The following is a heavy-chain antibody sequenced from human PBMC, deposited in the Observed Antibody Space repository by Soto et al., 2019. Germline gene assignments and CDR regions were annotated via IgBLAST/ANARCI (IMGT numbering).Heavy chain of an antibody. CDR1: GYTFTAYY. CDR2: INPKFGDT. J-gene: IGHJ6*02. V-gene: IGHV1-2*02. CDR3: SRNMDYYYGRGSGNGHGV. D-gene: IGHD3-10*02. Sequence: QVQLVQSGAEVKEPGDSVRVSCEASGYTFTAYYIHWVRRAPGQGLEWMGWINPKFGDTTYAQDFQGRVSMTRYMSISTGYMELSRLTSDDTAIYYCSRNMDYYYGRGSGNGHGVWGQGTTVTVFS.